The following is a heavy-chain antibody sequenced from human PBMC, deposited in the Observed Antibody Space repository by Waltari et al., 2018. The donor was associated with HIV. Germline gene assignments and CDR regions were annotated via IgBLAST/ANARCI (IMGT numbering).Heavy chain of an antibody. J-gene: IGHJ4*02. CDR3: ARHSSAGSGSYSPFDY. V-gene: IGHV5-51*01. CDR1: GSSCTSYW. CDR2: IYPGDSDT. Sequence: EVQLVQSGAEVKKPGESLKISCKGSGSSCTSYWLGWVRQSPGKGLEWMGIIYPGDSDTRYSPFFQGQVTISADKSISTAYLQWSSLKASDTAMYYCARHSSAGSGSYSPFDYWGQGTLVTVSS. D-gene: IGHD1-26*01.